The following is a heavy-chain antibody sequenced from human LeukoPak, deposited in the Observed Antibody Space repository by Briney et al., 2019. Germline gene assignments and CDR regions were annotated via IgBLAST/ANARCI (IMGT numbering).Heavy chain of an antibody. J-gene: IGHJ4*02. D-gene: IGHD1-26*01. CDR1: GYTLTELS. CDR3: ATIATMEWELLSPHAFDY. V-gene: IGHV1-24*01. CDR2: FDPEDGET. Sequence: ASVKVSCKVSGYTLTELSMHWVQQAPGKGLEWMGGFDPEDGETIYAQKFQGRVTMTEDTSTDTAYMELSSLRSEDTAVYYCATIATMEWELLSPHAFDYWGQGTLVTVSS.